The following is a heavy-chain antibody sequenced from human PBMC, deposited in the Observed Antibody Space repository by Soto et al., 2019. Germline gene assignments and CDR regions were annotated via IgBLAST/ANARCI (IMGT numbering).Heavy chain of an antibody. Sequence: GSLRLSCAASGFTFSSYEMNWVRQAPGKGLEWVSYISTSGSTIYYADSVKGRFTISRDNAKNSLYLQMYTLRAEDTAVYYCVRGETWLQLSYYFDYWGQGTLVTVS. D-gene: IGHD5-12*01. CDR1: GFTFSSYE. CDR2: ISTSGSTI. J-gene: IGHJ4*02. CDR3: VRGETWLQLSYYFDY. V-gene: IGHV3-48*03.